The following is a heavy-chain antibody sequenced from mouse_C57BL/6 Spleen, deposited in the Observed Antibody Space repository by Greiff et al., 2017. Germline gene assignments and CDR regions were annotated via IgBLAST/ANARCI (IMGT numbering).Heavy chain of an antibody. CDR1: GYTFTDYY. CDR2: INPYNGGT. Sequence: EVKVVESGPVLVKPGALVKMSCKASGYTFTDYYMNWVKQSHGKSLEWIGVINPYNGGTSYNQKFKGKATLTVDKSSSTAYMELNSLTSEDSAVYYCAKYYYGSSQYYFDYWGQGTTLTVSS. J-gene: IGHJ2*01. D-gene: IGHD1-1*01. V-gene: IGHV1-19*01. CDR3: AKYYYGSSQYYFDY.